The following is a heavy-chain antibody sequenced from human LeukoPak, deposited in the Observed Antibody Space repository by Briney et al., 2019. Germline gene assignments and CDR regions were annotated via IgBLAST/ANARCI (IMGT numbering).Heavy chain of an antibody. D-gene: IGHD2/OR15-2a*01. CDR2: ISGSGGST. CDR3: AKALRGTFAYYGMDV. Sequence: GGSLRLSCAASGFTFSSYAMSWVRQAPGKGLEWVSAISGSGGSTYYEDSVKGRFTISRDNSKNTLYLQMNSLRAEDTAVYYCAKALRGTFAYYGMDVWGQGTTVTVSS. CDR1: GFTFSSYA. V-gene: IGHV3-23*01. J-gene: IGHJ6*02.